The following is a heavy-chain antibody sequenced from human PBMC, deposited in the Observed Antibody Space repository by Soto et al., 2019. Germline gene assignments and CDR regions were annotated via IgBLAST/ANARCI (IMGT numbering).Heavy chain of an antibody. CDR2: ISYDGSNK. D-gene: IGHD1-26*01. V-gene: IGHV3-30*18. CDR1: GFTFSSYG. Sequence: GGSLRLSCAASGFTFSSYGMHWVRQAPGKGLEWVAVISYDGSNKYYADSVKGRFTISRDNSKNTLYLQMNSLRAEDTAVYYCAKDWWELLNYYGMDVWGQGT. CDR3: AKDWWELLNYYGMDV. J-gene: IGHJ6*02.